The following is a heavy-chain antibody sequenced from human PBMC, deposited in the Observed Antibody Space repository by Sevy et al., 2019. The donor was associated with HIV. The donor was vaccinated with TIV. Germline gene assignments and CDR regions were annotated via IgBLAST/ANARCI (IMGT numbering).Heavy chain of an antibody. CDR2: IKEDGSDK. Sequence: GGSLRLSCAASGFTFSKFWMGWVRQAPGKGLEWVATIKEDGSDKYYVDSVKGRFIVSRDNAKNSVFLQMNSLRDEDTAVDYCVKRRGGYWGQGALVTVSS. CDR3: VKRRGGY. CDR1: GFTFSKFW. J-gene: IGHJ4*02. V-gene: IGHV3-7*01. D-gene: IGHD3-16*01.